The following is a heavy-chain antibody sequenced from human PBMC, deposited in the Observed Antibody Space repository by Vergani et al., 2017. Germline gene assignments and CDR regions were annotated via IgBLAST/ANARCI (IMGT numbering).Heavy chain of an antibody. D-gene: IGHD5-24*01. Sequence: QVQLVQSGAEVKKPGSSVKVSCKASGGTFSSYAISWVRQAPGQGLEWMGGIIPIFGTANYGQKFQGRVTLTADESPSTAYMELSSLRSEDTAVYYCARVGARDGYRSIDAFDIWGQGTMVTVSS. CDR1: GGTFSSYA. J-gene: IGHJ3*02. CDR3: ARVGARDGYRSIDAFDI. CDR2: IIPIFGTA. V-gene: IGHV1-69*01.